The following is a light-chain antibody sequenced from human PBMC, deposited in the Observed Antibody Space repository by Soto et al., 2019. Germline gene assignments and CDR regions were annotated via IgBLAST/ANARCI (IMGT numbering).Light chain of an antibody. J-gene: IGLJ3*02. CDR2: EVS. V-gene: IGLV2-8*01. CDR3: SYYAGSNQWV. CDR1: SSDVGGYND. Sequence: QSALTQPPSASGSPGQSVTISCTGTSSDVGGYNDVSWYQQHPGKAPKLMIYEVSKRPSGVPDRFSGSKSGNTASLTVSGLQAEDEADYYCSYYAGSNQWVFGGGTKPTVL.